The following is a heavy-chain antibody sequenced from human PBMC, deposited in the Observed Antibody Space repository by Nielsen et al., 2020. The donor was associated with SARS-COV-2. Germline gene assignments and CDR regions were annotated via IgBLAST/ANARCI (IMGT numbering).Heavy chain of an antibody. CDR2: MNPSGSSI. Sequence: GESLKISCSVSGFTFSDFYMAWIRQVPERGLEWISYMNPSGSSIYHAESVKGRFTISRDNAKNSLYLQMNSLRAEDTAVYYCARGGLSGYSYGRTRPYYYYYMDVWGKGTTVTVSS. J-gene: IGHJ6*03. D-gene: IGHD5-18*01. CDR1: GFTFSDFY. CDR3: ARGGLSGYSYGRTRPYYYYYMDV. V-gene: IGHV3-11*04.